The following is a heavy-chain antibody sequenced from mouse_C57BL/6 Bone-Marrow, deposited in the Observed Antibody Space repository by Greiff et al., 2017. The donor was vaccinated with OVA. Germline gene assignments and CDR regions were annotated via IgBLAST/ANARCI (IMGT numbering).Heavy chain of an antibody. CDR1: GYTFTSYW. D-gene: IGHD1-1*01. CDR3: ATNYYGSSYGFAY. CDR2: IYPSDSET. J-gene: IGHJ3*01. V-gene: IGHV1-61*01. Sequence: QVQLQQPGAELVRPGSSVKLSCKASGYTFTSYWMDWVKQRPGQGLEWIGNIYPSDSETHYNQKFKDKATLTVDKSSSTAYMQLSSLTSEDSAVYYCATNYYGSSYGFAYWGQRTLVTVSA.